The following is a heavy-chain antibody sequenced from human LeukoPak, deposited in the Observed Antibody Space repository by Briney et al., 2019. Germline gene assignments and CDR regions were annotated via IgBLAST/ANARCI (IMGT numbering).Heavy chain of an antibody. CDR1: GGSISSYY. Sequence: SETLSLTCTVSGGSISSYYWSWIRQPPGKGLEWIGNIHGSGNTNCNPSLKSRVSMSLDTSKNQVSLNLTSVTAADTATYFCARETMLAGFASGLGFNYWGQGILVIVSS. J-gene: IGHJ4*02. CDR3: ARETMLAGFASGLGFNY. CDR2: IHGSGNT. V-gene: IGHV4-59*12. D-gene: IGHD6-19*01.